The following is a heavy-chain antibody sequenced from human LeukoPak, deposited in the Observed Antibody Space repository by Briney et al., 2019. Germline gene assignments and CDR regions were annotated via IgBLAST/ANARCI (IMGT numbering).Heavy chain of an antibody. D-gene: IGHD1-26*01. V-gene: IGHV3-30*02. Sequence: GGSLRLSCAASGFTFRSYGTHWVRQAPGKGLEGVAFIRYDGNNKYYADSVKGRFTIFRDNSRNTLYLQMNSLRTEDTAVYYCAKGYGWEASYYYYYMDVWGKGTTVTFSS. CDR1: GFTFRSYG. J-gene: IGHJ6*03. CDR2: IRYDGNNK. CDR3: AKGYGWEASYYYYYMDV.